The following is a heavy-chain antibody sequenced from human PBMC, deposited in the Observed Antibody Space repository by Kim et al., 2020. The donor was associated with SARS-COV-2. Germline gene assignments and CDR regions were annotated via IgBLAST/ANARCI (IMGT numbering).Heavy chain of an antibody. CDR3: AIEGYWAMVYGMDV. Sequence: GGSLRLSCAASGFTFSSYEMNWVRQAPGKGLEWVSYISSSGSTIYYADSVKGRFTISRDNAKNSLYLQMNSLRAEDTAVYYCAIEGYWAMVYGMDVWGQGTTVTVSS. V-gene: IGHV3-48*03. D-gene: IGHD5-18*01. CDR2: ISSSGSTI. J-gene: IGHJ6*02. CDR1: GFTFSSYE.